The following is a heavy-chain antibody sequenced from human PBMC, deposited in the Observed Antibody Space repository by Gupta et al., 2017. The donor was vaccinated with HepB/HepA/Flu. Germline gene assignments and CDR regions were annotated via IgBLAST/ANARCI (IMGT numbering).Heavy chain of an antibody. D-gene: IGHD3-22*01. CDR1: GYTFTSYG. CDR2: ISAYNGNT. CDR3: ARDWSITMNNFGY. J-gene: IGHJ4*02. V-gene: IGHV1-18*01. Sequence: HAQLVPSAAEVTKPGASAMVSCKASGYTFTSYGIRWLRQAPGHGLEWMGWISAYNGNTNYAQKLQGRVTMTTGTSTSTAYMELRSLRSDETAVYYCARDWSITMNNFGYWGQGTLVTVSS.